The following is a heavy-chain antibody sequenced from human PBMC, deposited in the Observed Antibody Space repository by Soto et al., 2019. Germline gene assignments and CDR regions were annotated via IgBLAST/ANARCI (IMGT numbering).Heavy chain of an antibody. V-gene: IGHV1-2*02. J-gene: IGHJ6*02. Sequence: GASVKVSCKASGYTFTGYYMHWLRQAPGQGLEWMGWINPNSGGTNYAQKFQGRVTMTRDTSISTAYMELSRLRSDDTAVYYCAREIATIFGVVIIPVWSGMDVWGQGTTVTVSS. CDR3: AREIATIFGVVIIPVWSGMDV. CDR2: INPNSGGT. D-gene: IGHD3-3*01. CDR1: GYTFTGYY.